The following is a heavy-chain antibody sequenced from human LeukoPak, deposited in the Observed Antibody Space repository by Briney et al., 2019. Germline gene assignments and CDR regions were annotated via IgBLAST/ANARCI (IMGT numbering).Heavy chain of an antibody. V-gene: IGHV4-30-4*08. Sequence: SQTLSLTCTVSGGSISSGDYYWSWIRQPPGKGLEWIGYIYYRGSTYYNPSLKSRVTISVDTSKNQFSLKLSSVTAADTAVYYCARALTSSWLADAFDIWGQGTMVTVSS. CDR1: GGSISSGDYY. D-gene: IGHD6-13*01. J-gene: IGHJ3*02. CDR2: IYYRGST. CDR3: ARALTSSWLADAFDI.